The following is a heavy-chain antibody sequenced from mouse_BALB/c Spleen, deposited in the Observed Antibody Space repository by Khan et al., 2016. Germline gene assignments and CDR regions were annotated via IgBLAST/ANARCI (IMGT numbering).Heavy chain of an antibody. Sequence: EVQLQESGPGLVKPSQSLSLTCTVTGYSVTSDYAWNWIWQFPGNKLEWMGYISYSGTTTYNPSLKSRISITRDTSKNQFFLQLNSVTTEDTATYYCARDWAYFDYWGQGTTLTVSS. V-gene: IGHV3-2*02. D-gene: IGHD4-1*01. CDR3: ARDWAYFDY. J-gene: IGHJ2*01. CDR2: ISYSGTT. CDR1: GYSVTSDYA.